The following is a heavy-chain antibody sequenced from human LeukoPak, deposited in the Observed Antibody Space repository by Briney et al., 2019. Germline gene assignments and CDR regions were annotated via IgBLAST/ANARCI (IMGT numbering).Heavy chain of an antibody. CDR3: ASRWFGELRAFDI. Sequence: SETLSLTCAVSGGPISSGGYSWSWIRQPPGKGLEWIGYICHSGSTYYNPSLKSRVTISVDRSKNQFSLKLSSVTAADTAVYYCASRWFGELRAFDIWGQGTMVTVSS. CDR1: GGPISSGGYS. V-gene: IGHV4-30-2*01. J-gene: IGHJ3*02. CDR2: ICHSGST. D-gene: IGHD3-10*01.